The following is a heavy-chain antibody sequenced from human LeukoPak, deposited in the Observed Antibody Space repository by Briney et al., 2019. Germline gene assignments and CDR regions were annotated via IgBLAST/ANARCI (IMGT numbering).Heavy chain of an antibody. CDR1: GFTFSSYE. CDR3: ARVGGAAAGLYDAFDI. Sequence: GGSLRLSCAASGFTFSSYEMNWLRQAPGKGLEGVSYISSSGSTIYYADSVRVRFSISRDNAKNSLYLQMNSLRAEDTAVYYCARVGGAAAGLYDAFDIWGQGTMVTVSS. V-gene: IGHV3-48*03. CDR2: ISSSGSTI. J-gene: IGHJ3*02. D-gene: IGHD6-13*01.